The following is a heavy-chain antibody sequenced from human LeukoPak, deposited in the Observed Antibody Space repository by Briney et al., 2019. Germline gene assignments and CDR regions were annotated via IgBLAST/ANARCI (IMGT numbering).Heavy chain of an antibody. Sequence: PGGTLTLSCAASGFTFSNYYMSWIRQAPGKGLEWVSYISSRGSTIYYPASVKGRSTISSAHAKNSLYLQINSMTAEDAAVYYGGRGGGYDGDAFDIWGQGAMVTVSS. D-gene: IGHD5-12*01. J-gene: IGHJ3*02. V-gene: IGHV3-11*01. CDR2: ISSRGSTI. CDR3: GRGGGYDGDAFDI. CDR1: GFTFSNYY.